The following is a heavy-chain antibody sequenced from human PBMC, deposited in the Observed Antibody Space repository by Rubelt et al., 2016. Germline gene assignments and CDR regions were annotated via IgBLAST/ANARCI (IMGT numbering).Heavy chain of an antibody. J-gene: IGHJ6*02. D-gene: IGHD5-24*01. V-gene: IGHV3-48*04. CDR3: AKGGDGYNPGYYYYYGMDV. CDR1: GFTFSSYS. Sequence: EVQLVESGGGLVQPGGSLRLSCAASGFTFSSYSMNWVRQAPGKGLEWVSYISSSSSTIYYGDSVKGRLSSSRGNSRNTLVLQMNIRRAEDTAVYYCAKGGDGYNPGYYYYYGMDVWGQGTTVTVSS. CDR2: ISSSSSTI.